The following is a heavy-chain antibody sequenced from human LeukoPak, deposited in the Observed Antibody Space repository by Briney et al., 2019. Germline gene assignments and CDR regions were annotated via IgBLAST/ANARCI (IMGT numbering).Heavy chain of an antibody. J-gene: IGHJ3*02. V-gene: IGHV1-69*05. CDR1: GGTFNNYA. CDR2: ITPIFRTT. Sequence: ASVKVSCKASGGTFNNYAINWLRQAPGQGLEWMGGITPIFRTTHYTQRLQGRVTITTDESTSTAYMELSSLRSDDTAVYYCARENELWSGELFPPFDMWGQGTMVTVSS. CDR3: ARENELWSGELFPPFDM. D-gene: IGHD3-10*01.